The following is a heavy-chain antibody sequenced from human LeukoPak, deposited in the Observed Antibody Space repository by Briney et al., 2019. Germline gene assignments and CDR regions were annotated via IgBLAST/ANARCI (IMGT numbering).Heavy chain of an antibody. J-gene: IGHJ3*02. CDR2: INSDGSNT. Sequence: GGSLRLSCAASGFTFSSYWMHWVRQALGKGLGWVSRINSDGSNTGYADSVKGRFTISRDNAKNTLYLQMNSLRAEDTAVFYCARNNVFDIWGQGTMVTVSS. V-gene: IGHV3-74*01. CDR3: ARNNVFDI. CDR1: GFTFSSYW.